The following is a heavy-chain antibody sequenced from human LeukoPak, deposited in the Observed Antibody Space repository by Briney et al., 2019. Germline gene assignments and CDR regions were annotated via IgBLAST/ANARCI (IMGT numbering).Heavy chain of an antibody. J-gene: IGHJ3*02. CDR2: MNPNSGDT. CDR1: GYTFSGYD. CDR3: APHPGGSLVRGEGAFDI. V-gene: IGHV1-8*01. Sequence: ASVKVSCKASGYTFSGYDTNSVRQATGQGVEWGGWMNPNSGDTDYAQTFQGRVTMTRKTSISTAYMGLSSLRSEDTAGYYCAPHPGGSLVRGEGAFDIWGQGTMVTVSS. D-gene: IGHD3-10*01.